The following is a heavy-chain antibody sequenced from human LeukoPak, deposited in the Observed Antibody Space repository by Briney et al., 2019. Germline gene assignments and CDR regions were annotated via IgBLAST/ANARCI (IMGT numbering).Heavy chain of an antibody. Sequence: GGSLRLSCAASGFTFSSYWMTWVRQAPGKGLEWVGNINQEGRDKNYVDSVKGRFTISRDNAKNSLYLQMNNLRAEDMAVYYCARDIRYFDLWGRGTLVTVSS. CDR1: GFTFSSYW. V-gene: IGHV3-7*01. CDR2: INQEGRDK. CDR3: ARDIRYFDL. J-gene: IGHJ2*01.